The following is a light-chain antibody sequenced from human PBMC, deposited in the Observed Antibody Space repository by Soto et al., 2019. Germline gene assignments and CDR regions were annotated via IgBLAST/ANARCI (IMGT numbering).Light chain of an antibody. Sequence: NFMLTQPHSVSESPGKTVTISCTRSSGSIASYFVQWYQQRPGSSPTTVIYDDNQRPSGVPDRFSGSIDSSSNSASLTISGLKTEDEADYYCQSYGNTNVVFGGGTKVTVL. CDR3: QSYGNTNVV. V-gene: IGLV6-57*01. CDR2: DDN. CDR1: SGSIASYF. J-gene: IGLJ2*01.